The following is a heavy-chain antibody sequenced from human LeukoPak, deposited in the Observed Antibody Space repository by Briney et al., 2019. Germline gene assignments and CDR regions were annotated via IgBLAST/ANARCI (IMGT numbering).Heavy chain of an antibody. J-gene: IGHJ4*02. CDR3: ARGNPSDY. Sequence: GGSLRLSCAASGLTFSSYSMNWVRQTPGKGLEWVSYISSSSTTINYADSVKGRFTISRDNAKNSLYLQMNSLTDEDTAVYYCARGNPSDYWGQGTLVTVSS. V-gene: IGHV3-48*02. CDR1: GLTFSSYS. CDR2: ISSSSTTI.